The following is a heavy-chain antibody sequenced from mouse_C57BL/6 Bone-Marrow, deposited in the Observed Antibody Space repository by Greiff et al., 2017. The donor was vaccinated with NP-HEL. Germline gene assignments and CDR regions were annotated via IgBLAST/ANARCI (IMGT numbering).Heavy chain of an antibody. CDR2: ISSGGSYT. Sequence: EVQLQESGGDLVKPGGSLKLSCAASGFTFSSYGMSWVRQTPDKRLEWVATISSGGSYTYYPDSVKGRFTISRDNAKNTLYLQMSSLKSEDTAMYYCARQELSYAMDYWGQGTSVTVSS. CDR1: GFTFSSYG. V-gene: IGHV5-6*01. CDR3: ARQELSYAMDY. J-gene: IGHJ4*01.